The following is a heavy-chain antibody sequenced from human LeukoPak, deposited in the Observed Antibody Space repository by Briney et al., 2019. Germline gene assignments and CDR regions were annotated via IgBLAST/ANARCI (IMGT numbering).Heavy chain of an antibody. CDR3: ARLTYSDYYFDY. D-gene: IGHD4-11*01. J-gene: IGHJ4*02. CDR2: ISAYNGNT. CDR1: DYTFTGYG. V-gene: IGHV1-18*01. Sequence: ASVKVSCKASDYTFTGYGISWVRQAPGQGLEWMGWISAYNGNTNYAQKLQGRVTMTTDTSTSTAYMELRSLRSDDTAVYYCARLTYSDYYFDYWGQGTLVTVSS.